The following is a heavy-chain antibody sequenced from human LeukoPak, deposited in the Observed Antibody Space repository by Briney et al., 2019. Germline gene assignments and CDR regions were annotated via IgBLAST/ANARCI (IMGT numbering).Heavy chain of an antibody. CDR3: ARVNCGGDCYRYYFDY. V-gene: IGHV3-30*03. D-gene: IGHD2-21*02. J-gene: IGHJ4*02. Sequence: AGGSLRLSCAASGFTFSSYGMHWVRQAPGKGLEWVAVISYDGSNKYYADSVKGRFTISRDNSKNTLYLQMNSLRAEDTAVYYCARVNCGGDCYRYYFDYWGQGTLVTVSS. CDR2: ISYDGSNK. CDR1: GFTFSSYG.